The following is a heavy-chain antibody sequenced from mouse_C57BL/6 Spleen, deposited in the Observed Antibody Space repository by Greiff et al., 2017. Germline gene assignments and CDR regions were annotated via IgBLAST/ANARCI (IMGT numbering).Heavy chain of an antibody. D-gene: IGHD1-1*01. CDR3: ARLLVYYGSSSVDY. Sequence: VQLQQSGAELARPGASVKMSCKASGYTFTSYTMHWVKQRPGQGLEWIGYINPCSGYTKYNQKFKDKATLTADKSSSTAYMQLSSLTSEASAVYDCARLLVYYGSSSVDYWGQGTTLTVSS. CDR1: GYTFTSYT. J-gene: IGHJ2*01. V-gene: IGHV1-4*01. CDR2: INPCSGYT.